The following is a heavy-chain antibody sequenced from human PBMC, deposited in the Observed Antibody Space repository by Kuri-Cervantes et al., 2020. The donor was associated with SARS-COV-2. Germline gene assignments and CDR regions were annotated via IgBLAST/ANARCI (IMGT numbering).Heavy chain of an antibody. D-gene: IGHD6-6*01. CDR1: GGSISSGDYY. V-gene: IGHV4-30-4*08. J-gene: IGHJ3*02. Sequence: SETLSLTCTVSGGSISSGDYYWSWIRQPPGKGLEWIGYIYYSGSTYYNPSLKSRVTISVDTSKNQFSLKLSSVAAADTAVYYCASKGQLEDAFDIWGQGTMVTVSS. CDR3: ASKGQLEDAFDI. CDR2: IYYSGST.